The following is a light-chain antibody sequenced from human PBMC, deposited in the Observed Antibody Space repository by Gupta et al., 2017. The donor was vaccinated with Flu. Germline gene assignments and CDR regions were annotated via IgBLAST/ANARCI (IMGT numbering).Light chain of an antibody. J-gene: IGKJ3*01. CDR1: QGVAYH. CDR2: DAS. V-gene: IGKV3-15*01. Sequence: EKVLTQSPATLSVSPGESATLSCRASQGVAYHLAWYQQIPGQAPRLLIYDASTRATASPARFSGSGSGTEFTLTISSLQSEDSAIYYCQQENSWPFTFGHGTXVDIK. CDR3: QQENSWPFT.